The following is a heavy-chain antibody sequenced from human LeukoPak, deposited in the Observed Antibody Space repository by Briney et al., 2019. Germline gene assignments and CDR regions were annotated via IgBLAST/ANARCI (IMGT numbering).Heavy chain of an antibody. Sequence: GGSLRLSCAASGFTFSSYAMHWVRQAPGKGLEWVADISYDGSNKYYADSVKGRFTISRDNSKNTLYLPMNSLRAEGTAVYYCARELQYGSGSYFFDYWGQGTLVTVPS. CDR2: ISYDGSNK. CDR1: GFTFSSYA. CDR3: ARELQYGSGSYFFDY. D-gene: IGHD3-10*01. V-gene: IGHV3-30*04. J-gene: IGHJ4*02.